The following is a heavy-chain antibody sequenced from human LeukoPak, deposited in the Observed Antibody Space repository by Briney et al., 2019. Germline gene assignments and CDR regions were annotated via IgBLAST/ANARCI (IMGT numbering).Heavy chain of an antibody. CDR3: ARDCCLDSSSWYSPYYFDY. D-gene: IGHD6-13*01. J-gene: IGHJ4*02. Sequence: GGSLRLSCAASGFTFSSYSMNWVRQAPGKGLEWVSSISSSSSYIYYADSVKGRFTISRDNAKNSLYLQMNSLRAEDTAVYYCARDCCLDSSSWYSPYYFDYWGQGTLVTVSS. V-gene: IGHV3-21*01. CDR2: ISSSSSYI. CDR1: GFTFSSYS.